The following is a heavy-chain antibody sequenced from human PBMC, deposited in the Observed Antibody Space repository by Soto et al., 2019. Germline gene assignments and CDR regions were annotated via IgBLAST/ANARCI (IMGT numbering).Heavy chain of an antibody. V-gene: IGHV3-23*01. CDR1: GFTFSSYA. Sequence: GGSLRLSCAASGFTFSSYAMSWVRQAPGKGLEWVSAISGSGGSTYYADSVKGRFTISRDNSKNTLYLQMNSLRAEDTAVYYCAKGFTMVRGVLVYYNRDAFDIWGQGTMVTVSS. D-gene: IGHD3-10*01. J-gene: IGHJ3*02. CDR2: ISGSGGST. CDR3: AKGFTMVRGVLVYYNRDAFDI.